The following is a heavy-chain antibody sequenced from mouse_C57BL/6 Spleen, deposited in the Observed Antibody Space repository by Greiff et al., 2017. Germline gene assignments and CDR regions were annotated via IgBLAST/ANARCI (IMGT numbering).Heavy chain of an antibody. D-gene: IGHD2-1*01. CDR2: IYPGSGST. CDR1: GYTFTNYW. V-gene: IGHV1-55*01. CDR3: ARRNYDGHYYALDY. Sequence: QVQLQQPGAELVKPGASVKMSCKASGYTFTNYWITWVKQRPGQGLEWIGDIYPGSGSTNYNEKFKSKATLTVDTSSSTAYMQLSSLTSEDSAVYYCARRNYDGHYYALDYWGQGTSVTVSS. J-gene: IGHJ4*01.